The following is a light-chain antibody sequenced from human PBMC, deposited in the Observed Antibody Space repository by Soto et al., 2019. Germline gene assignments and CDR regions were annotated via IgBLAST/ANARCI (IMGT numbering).Light chain of an antibody. CDR3: HQYNNWFPFT. Sequence: EVVLTQSPATLSVSPGERATLSCRASESVNNKLGWYQQKPGQAPRLLIYRASTRATGIPARFSGSGSGTEFTLTISSLQSEDSAAYYCHQYNNWFPFTFGQGTRLEMK. CDR1: ESVNNK. CDR2: RAS. J-gene: IGKJ5*01. V-gene: IGKV3-15*01.